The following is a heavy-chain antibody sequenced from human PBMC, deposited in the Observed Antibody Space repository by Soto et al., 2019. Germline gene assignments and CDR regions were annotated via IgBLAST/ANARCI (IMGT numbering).Heavy chain of an antibody. CDR1: GGSISSYY. J-gene: IGHJ6*03. CDR3: ARGRGYGSGYYMDV. CDR2: IYYSGST. V-gene: IGHV4-59*01. D-gene: IGHD3-10*01. Sequence: SQTLSLTCTVSGGSISSYYWSWIRQPPGKGLEWIGYIYYSGSTNYNPSLKSRVTISVDTSKNQFSLKLSSVTAADTAVYYCARGRGYGSGYYMDVWGKGTTVTVSS.